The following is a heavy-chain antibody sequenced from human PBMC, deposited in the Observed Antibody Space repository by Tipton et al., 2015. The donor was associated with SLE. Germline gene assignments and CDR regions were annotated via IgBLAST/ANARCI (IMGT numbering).Heavy chain of an antibody. D-gene: IGHD1-26*01. V-gene: IGHV4-34*01. CDR3: ARRPIDSGSFDY. CDR1: GGSFSGYY. J-gene: IGHJ4*02. Sequence: LRLSCAVYGGSFSGYYWSWIRQPPGKGLEWIGEINHSGSTNYNPSLKSRVTISVDTSKNQFSLKLSSVTAADTAVYYCARRPIDSGSFDYWGQGTLVTVSS. CDR2: INHSGST.